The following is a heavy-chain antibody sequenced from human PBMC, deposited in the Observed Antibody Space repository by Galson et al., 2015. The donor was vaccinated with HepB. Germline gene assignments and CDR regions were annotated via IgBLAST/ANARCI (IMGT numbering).Heavy chain of an antibody. CDR1: GYSISSSNW. D-gene: IGHD3-3*01. Sequence: ETLSLTCAVSGYSISSSNWWGWIRQPPGKGLEWIGYIYYSGSTYYNPSLKSRVTMSVDTSKNQFSLKLSSVTAADTAVYYCAREDIRFLEWPYYYYYYMDVWGKGTTVTVSS. J-gene: IGHJ6*03. CDR2: IYYSGST. V-gene: IGHV4-28*03. CDR3: AREDIRFLEWPYYYYYYMDV.